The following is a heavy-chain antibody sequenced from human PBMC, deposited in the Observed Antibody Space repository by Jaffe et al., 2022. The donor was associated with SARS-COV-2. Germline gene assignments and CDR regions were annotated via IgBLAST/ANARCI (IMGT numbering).Heavy chain of an antibody. CDR2: ISSSSSTI. D-gene: IGHD3-10*01. CDR1: GFTFSSYS. V-gene: IGHV3-48*01. Sequence: EVQLVESGGGLVQPGGSLRLSCAASGFTFSSYSMNWVRQAPGKGLEWVSYISSSSSTIYYADSVKGRFTISRDNAKNSLYLQMNSLRAEDTAVYYCARDTTMVRGGFVDYYYYYMDVWGKGTTVTVSS. CDR3: ARDTTMVRGGFVDYYYYYMDV. J-gene: IGHJ6*03.